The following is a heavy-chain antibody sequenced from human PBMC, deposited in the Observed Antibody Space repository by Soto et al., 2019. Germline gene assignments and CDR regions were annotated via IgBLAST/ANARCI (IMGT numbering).Heavy chain of an antibody. Sequence: VQLVESGGGLVQPGRSLKLSCTASVLTFGNYAINWVRQAPGRGLEWVGLIRNQTYSETTQYAPSLKGRFTISRDDSNSIAYLQLSSLQVDDSAVYYCNSAESRGMSYFFDSWGQGVLGTVSS. CDR2: IRNQTYSETT. V-gene: IGHV3-49*04. CDR1: VLTFGNYA. D-gene: IGHD6-25*01. CDR3: NSAESRGMSYFFDS. J-gene: IGHJ4*02.